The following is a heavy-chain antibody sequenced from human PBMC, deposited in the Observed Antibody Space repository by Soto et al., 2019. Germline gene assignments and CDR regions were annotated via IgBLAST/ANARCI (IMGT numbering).Heavy chain of an antibody. CDR1: GFTFSSYG. CDR2: ISYDGSNK. Sequence: PGGSLRLSCAASGFTFSSYGMHWVRQAPGKGLEWVAVISYDGSNKYYADSVKGRFTISRDLSKNTLYLQMNSLRAEDTAVYYCAKEYYHSSGVDYWGQGTLVTVSS. CDR3: AKEYYHSSGVDY. V-gene: IGHV3-30*18. J-gene: IGHJ4*02. D-gene: IGHD3-22*01.